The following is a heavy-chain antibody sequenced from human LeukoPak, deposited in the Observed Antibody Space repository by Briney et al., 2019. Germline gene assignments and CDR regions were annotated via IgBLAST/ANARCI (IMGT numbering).Heavy chain of an antibody. CDR1: GGSISSGSYY. CDR2: IYTSGST. Sequence: SQTLSLTCTVSGGSISSGSYYWSWIRQPAGKGLEWIGRIYTSGSTNSNPSLKSRVTIAVDTSKNQFSLKLSSVTAADTAVYYCARERGSITIFGVVTNAPFDYWGQGTLVTVSS. J-gene: IGHJ4*02. D-gene: IGHD3-3*01. CDR3: ARERGSITIFGVVTNAPFDY. V-gene: IGHV4-61*02.